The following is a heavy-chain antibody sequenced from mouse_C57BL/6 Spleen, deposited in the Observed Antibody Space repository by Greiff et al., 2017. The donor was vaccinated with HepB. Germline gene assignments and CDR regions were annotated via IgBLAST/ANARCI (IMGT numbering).Heavy chain of an antibody. J-gene: IGHJ2*01. CDR2: ISSGGDYI. Sequence: EVKLMESGEGLVKPGGSLKLSCAASGFTFSSYAMSWVRQTPEKRLEWVAYISSGGDYIYYADTVKGRFTISRDNARNTLYLQMSSLKSEDTAMYYCTRVTVERAFDYWGQGTTLTVSS. D-gene: IGHD1-1*01. V-gene: IGHV5-9-1*02. CDR1: GFTFSSYA. CDR3: TRVTVERAFDY.